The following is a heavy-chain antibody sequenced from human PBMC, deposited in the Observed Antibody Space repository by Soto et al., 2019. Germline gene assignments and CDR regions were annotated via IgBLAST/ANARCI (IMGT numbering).Heavy chain of an antibody. CDR3: ARVAGYGSGSYLGYFDY. CDR1: GYTFTGYY. J-gene: IGHJ4*02. V-gene: IGHV1-2*02. CDR2: INPNSGGT. D-gene: IGHD3-10*01. Sequence: ASVKVSCKASGYTFTGYYMHWVRQAPGQGLEWMGWINPNSGGTNYAQKFQGRVTMTRDTSISTAYMELSRLRSDDTAVCYCARVAGYGSGSYLGYFDYWGQGTLVTVSS.